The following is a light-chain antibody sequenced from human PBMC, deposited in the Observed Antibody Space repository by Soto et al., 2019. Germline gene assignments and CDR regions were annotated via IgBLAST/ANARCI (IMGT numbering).Light chain of an antibody. CDR2: GAS. J-gene: IGKJ2*03. CDR1: QDVSTN. CDR3: QHYNNWPPYS. Sequence: ETVITQSPDTLSVSPGESATRSCRASQDVSTNLAWFQQKPGQTPRLVLYGASKRATGIPARFSGSGSGRHFTLTISSLQSEDFGVYYCQHYNNWPPYSFGQGTKVDIK. V-gene: IGKV3-15*01.